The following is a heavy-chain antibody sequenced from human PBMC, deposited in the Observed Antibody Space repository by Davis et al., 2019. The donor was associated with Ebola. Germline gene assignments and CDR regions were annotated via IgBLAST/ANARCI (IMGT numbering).Heavy chain of an antibody. CDR1: GGSISSGDYY. CDR3: ARDQSIAARYGYYYYYGMDV. V-gene: IGHV4-61*08. CDR2: IYYSGST. D-gene: IGHD6-6*01. Sequence: SETLSLTCTVSGGSISSGDYYWSWIRQPPGKGLEWIGYIYYSGSTNYNPSLKSRVTISVDTSKNQFSLKLSSVTAADTAVYYCARDQSIAARYGYYYYYGMDVWGQGTTVTVSS. J-gene: IGHJ6*02.